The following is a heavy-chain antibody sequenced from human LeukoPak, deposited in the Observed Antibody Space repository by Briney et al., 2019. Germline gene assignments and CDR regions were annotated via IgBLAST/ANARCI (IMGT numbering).Heavy chain of an antibody. V-gene: IGHV1-2*02. CDR1: GYTFTGYY. J-gene: IGHJ4*02. CDR3: ASRSTIFGPVDY. CDR2: INPNSGGT. D-gene: IGHD3-3*01. Sequence: ASVKVSCKASGYTFTGYYMHWVRQAPGQGLEWTGWINPNSGGTNYAQKFQGRVTMTRDTSISTAYMELSRLRSDDTAVYYCASRSTIFGPVDYWGQGTLVTVSS.